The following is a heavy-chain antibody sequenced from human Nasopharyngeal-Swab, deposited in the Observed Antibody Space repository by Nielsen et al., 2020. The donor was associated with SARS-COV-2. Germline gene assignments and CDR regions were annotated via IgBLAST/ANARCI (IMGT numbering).Heavy chain of an antibody. D-gene: IGHD2-15*01. CDR1: GGSFSTYA. J-gene: IGHJ4*02. CDR2: IIPSFSRG. V-gene: IGHV1-69*13. CDR3: ARDVHGGSWVFDY. Sequence: SVKVSCKASGGSFSTYAFSWVRQAPGQGLEWMGGIIPSFSRGNYAQKFQGRVTITADEATSTAYMELSSLRSEDTAVYYCARDVHGGSWVFDYWGQGTLVTVSS.